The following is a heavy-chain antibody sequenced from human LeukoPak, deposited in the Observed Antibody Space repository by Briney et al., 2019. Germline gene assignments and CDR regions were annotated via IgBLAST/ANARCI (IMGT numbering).Heavy chain of an antibody. V-gene: IGHV1-2*02. Sequence: ASVKVSCKASGYTFTSHAMNWVRQAPGQGLEWMGWINPNSGGTNYAQKFQGRVTMTRDTSISTAYMELSRLRSDDTAVYYCARERVVAATPQCCYYMDVWGKGTTVTVSS. CDR3: ARERVVAATPQCCYYMDV. CDR1: GYTFTSHA. D-gene: IGHD2-15*01. CDR2: INPNSGGT. J-gene: IGHJ6*03.